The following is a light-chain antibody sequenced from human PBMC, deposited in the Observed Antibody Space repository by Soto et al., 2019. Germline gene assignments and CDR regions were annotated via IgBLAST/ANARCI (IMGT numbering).Light chain of an antibody. CDR2: EVS. CDR3: SSYTTSSTLV. V-gene: IGLV2-14*02. CDR1: NSDVGSYNL. J-gene: IGLJ1*01. Sequence: QSVLTQPASVSGSPRQSITISCTGTNSDVGSYNLVSWFQQHPGKAPKLMIYEVSSRPSGVSNRFSGSKSGNTASLTISGLQPEDEADYYCSSYTTSSTLVFGTGTKVTVL.